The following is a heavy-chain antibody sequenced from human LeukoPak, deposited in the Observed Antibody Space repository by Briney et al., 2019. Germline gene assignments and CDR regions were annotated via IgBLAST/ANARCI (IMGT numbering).Heavy chain of an antibody. V-gene: IGHV4-39*01. D-gene: IGHD2-15*01. J-gene: IGHJ6*02. Sequence: SETLSLTCTVSGGSISSSSYYWGWIRQPPGKGLEWIGSIYYSGSTYYNPSLKSRVTISVDTSKNQFSLKLSSVTAADTAVYYCASPFLGYCSGGSCPKTYYYYCMDVWGQGTTVTVSS. CDR2: IYYSGST. CDR3: ASPFLGYCSGGSCPKTYYYYCMDV. CDR1: GGSISSSSYY.